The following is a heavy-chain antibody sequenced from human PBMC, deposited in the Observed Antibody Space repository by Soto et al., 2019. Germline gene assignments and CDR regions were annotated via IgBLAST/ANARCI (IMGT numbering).Heavy chain of an antibody. CDR3: ARGAHYSDSTGYYAFNI. CDR2: INSNSRTI. V-gene: IGHV3-48*02. CDR1: GFTFSTYS. Sequence: HPGGSLRLSCVASGFTFSTYSMNWVRQAPGKGLEWVSYINSNSRTIYNADSVKGRFTISRDNAKNSLYLQMDSLRDEDTAVYYCARGAHYSDSTGYYAFNIWGQGTMVTVSS. D-gene: IGHD3-22*01. J-gene: IGHJ3*02.